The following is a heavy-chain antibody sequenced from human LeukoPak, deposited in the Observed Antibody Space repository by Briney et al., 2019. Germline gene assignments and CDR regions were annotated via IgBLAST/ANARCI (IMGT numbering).Heavy chain of an antibody. CDR2: INHSGST. J-gene: IGHJ5*02. CDR1: GGSFSGYY. CDR3: ARGLGAYWFAP. Sequence: SETLSLTCAVYGGSFSGYYWSWIRQPPGKGLEWIGEINHSGSTNYNPSLKSRVTISVDTSKNQFSLKLSSVTAADTAVYYCARGLGAYWFAPWGQGTLVTVSS. V-gene: IGHV4-34*01.